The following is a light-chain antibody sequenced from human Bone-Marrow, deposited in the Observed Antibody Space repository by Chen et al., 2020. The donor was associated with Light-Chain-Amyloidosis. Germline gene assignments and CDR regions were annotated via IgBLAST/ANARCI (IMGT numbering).Light chain of an antibody. J-gene: IGLJ3*02. Sequence: QSALTQPASVSGSPGQSITISCTGTSSDVGGYNYVSWYQQHPGKAPKLMIYEVSKRPSGVSNRFSGSKSGNTASLTISGLQAEDEADYYCCSYAGSSTLFGGGTKLTVL. V-gene: IGLV2-23*02. CDR2: EVS. CDR1: SSDVGGYNY. CDR3: CSYAGSSTL.